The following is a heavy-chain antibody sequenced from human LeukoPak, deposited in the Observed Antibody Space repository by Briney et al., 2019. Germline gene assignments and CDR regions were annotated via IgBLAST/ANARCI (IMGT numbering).Heavy chain of an antibody. Sequence: PSETLSLTCTVAGVSITDFHWSWLRQSPGKGLEWIGWITNSGDADCNPSLESRLAISGDTSKSQLSLIVTSVTDADTAVYYCARHVEHAAYFHHWGQGVLVTVSS. CDR1: GVSITDFH. CDR2: ITNSGDA. CDR3: ARHVEHAAYFHH. V-gene: IGHV4-4*08. D-gene: IGHD1/OR15-1a*01. J-gene: IGHJ4*02.